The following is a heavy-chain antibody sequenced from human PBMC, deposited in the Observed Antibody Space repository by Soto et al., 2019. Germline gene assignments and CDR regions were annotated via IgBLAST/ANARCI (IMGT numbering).Heavy chain of an antibody. J-gene: IGHJ4*02. CDR1: GYTFASYA. V-gene: IGHV1-18*01. CDR2: ISAYTGNT. Sequence: QVKRVQSGAEVKKPGASVKVSCKASGYTFASYAISGMRQAPGQGLEWMGWISAYTGNTNYAQKLQGRVTMTTDTATSTAYMELRSLRSDDTAVYYCARDPPPPDYWGQGTLVTVSS. CDR3: ARDPPPPDY.